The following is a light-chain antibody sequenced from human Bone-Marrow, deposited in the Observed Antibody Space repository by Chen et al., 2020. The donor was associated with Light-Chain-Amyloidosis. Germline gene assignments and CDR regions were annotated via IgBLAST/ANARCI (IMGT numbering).Light chain of an antibody. CDR1: SSDVGGDNH. J-gene: IGLJ1*01. V-gene: IGLV2-14*01. CDR3: SSYTITNTLV. Sequence: QSALTQPASVSGSPVQSITISCTGTSSDVGGDNHVSWYQQHPDKAPKLMIYEVTNRPSWVPDRCSGSKSDNTASLTISGLQTEDEADYFCSSYTITNTLVFGSGTRVTVL. CDR2: EVT.